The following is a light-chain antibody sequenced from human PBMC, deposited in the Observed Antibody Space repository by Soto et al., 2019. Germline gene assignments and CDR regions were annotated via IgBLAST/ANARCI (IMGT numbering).Light chain of an antibody. CDR1: QDISSA. CDR2: DAS. V-gene: IGKV1-13*02. Sequence: AIQLTQSPSSLSASVGDRVTITCRASQDISSALAWYQQKPGKAPKLLIYDASSLKSGVPSRFSGSGSGTDFTLTISSLQPEDFATYYCQQSNTYPFTFGPGTKVDIQ. J-gene: IGKJ3*01. CDR3: QQSNTYPFT.